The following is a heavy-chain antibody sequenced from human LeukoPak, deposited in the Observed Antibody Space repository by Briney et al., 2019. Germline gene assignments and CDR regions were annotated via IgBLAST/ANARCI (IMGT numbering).Heavy chain of an antibody. CDR2: ISSSSSYI. CDR1: GSTFSSYS. J-gene: IGHJ6*03. V-gene: IGHV3-21*01. Sequence: GGSLRLSCAASGSTFSSYSMNWVRQAPGKGLEWVSSISSSSSYIHYADSVKGRFTISRDNAKNSLYLQMNSLRAEDTAVYYCARARLHYYYYMDVWGKGTTVTVSS. CDR3: ARARLHYYYYMDV.